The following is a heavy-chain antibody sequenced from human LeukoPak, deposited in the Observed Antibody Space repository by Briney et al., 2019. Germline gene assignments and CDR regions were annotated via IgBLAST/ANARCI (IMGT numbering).Heavy chain of an antibody. D-gene: IGHD5-12*01. CDR2: INPNSGGT. Sequence: ALVKVSCKASGYTFTGYYMHWVRQAPGQGLEWMGWINPNSGGTNYAQKFQGRVTMTRDTSISTAYMELSRLRSDDTAVYYCARGRYSGYVGVDYWGQGTLVTVSS. CDR1: GYTFTGYY. V-gene: IGHV1-2*02. J-gene: IGHJ4*02. CDR3: ARGRYSGYVGVDY.